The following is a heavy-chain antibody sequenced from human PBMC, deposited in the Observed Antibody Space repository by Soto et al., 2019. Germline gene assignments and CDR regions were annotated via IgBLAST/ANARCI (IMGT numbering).Heavy chain of an antibody. Sequence: EVQLLESGGGLVQPGESLRLACTASGFSFSSYAMVWVRQAPGKGLEWVSDISARGGRFSFAASVKGRFTISRDNSKNVLSLEMNNLRAEDTATYFCAKGSIDYSASVDHWGQATLVLVSS. D-gene: IGHD1-26*01. V-gene: IGHV3-23*01. CDR1: GFSFSSYA. CDR3: AKGSIDYSASVDH. J-gene: IGHJ4*02. CDR2: ISARGGRF.